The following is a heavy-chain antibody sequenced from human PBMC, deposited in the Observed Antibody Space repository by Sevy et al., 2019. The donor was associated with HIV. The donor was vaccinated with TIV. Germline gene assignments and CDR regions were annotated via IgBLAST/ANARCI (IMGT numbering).Heavy chain of an antibody. V-gene: IGHV3-23*01. D-gene: IGHD3-22*01. CDR2: ISGSGDNT. Sequence: GGSLRLSCAASGFTFSNYAMSWVRQAPGKGLEWVSAISGSGDNTYNANSVKGRFTISIDNSKNTLYLQVNSLRAEDTAVYDCAKDLDPTLPRWTLMVVAADYWGQGTLVTVSS. J-gene: IGHJ4*02. CDR1: GFTFSNYA. CDR3: AKDLDPTLPRWTLMVVAADY.